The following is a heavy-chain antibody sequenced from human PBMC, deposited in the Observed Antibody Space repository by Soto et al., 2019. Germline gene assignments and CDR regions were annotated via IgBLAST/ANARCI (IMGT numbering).Heavy chain of an antibody. D-gene: IGHD1-26*01. Sequence: EVQLVESGGGLVQPGGSLRLSCVISGSTLSSHWMTWVRQAPGKGLEWVASINQDGFGKHYLDSVKGRFTISRDTAKSSLYLQMDSLRVEDTAGYYCAKDHGSGSYPYWGQGTLVTVS. J-gene: IGHJ4*02. CDR2: INQDGFGK. CDR1: GSTLSSHW. V-gene: IGHV3-7*05. CDR3: AKDHGSGSYPY.